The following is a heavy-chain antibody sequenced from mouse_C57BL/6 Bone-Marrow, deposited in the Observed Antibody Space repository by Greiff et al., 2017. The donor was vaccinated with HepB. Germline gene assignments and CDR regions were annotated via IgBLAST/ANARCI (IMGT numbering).Heavy chain of an antibody. CDR1: GFSLTSYG. CDR3: ASHYYGSSYPEYFDV. CDR2: IGSGGST. Sequence: VQLQQPGPGLVQPSQSLSITCTVSGFSLTSYGVHWVRQSPGKGLEWLGVIGSGGSTDYNAAFIASLSISEDNSKSQVFFKMSSLQADDTAIYYCASHYYGSSYPEYFDVWGTGTTVTVSS. V-gene: IGHV2-2*01. D-gene: IGHD1-1*01. J-gene: IGHJ1*03.